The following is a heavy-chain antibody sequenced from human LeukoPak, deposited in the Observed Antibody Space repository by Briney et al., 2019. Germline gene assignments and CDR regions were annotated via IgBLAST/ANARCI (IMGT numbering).Heavy chain of an antibody. J-gene: IGHJ4*01. CDR3: ARGPGSSGGAYVGDY. D-gene: IGHD3-22*01. CDR1: GFTFSNYW. CDR2: SDGGGSSP. Sequence: GGSLRLSCAASGFTFSNYWMHWVRQVPGKGLVWVSRSDGGGSSPSYADSVKGRFSISRDNAKSILYLQMNSLRAEDTAVYYCARGPGSSGGAYVGDYWGHGTLVTVSS. V-gene: IGHV3-74*01.